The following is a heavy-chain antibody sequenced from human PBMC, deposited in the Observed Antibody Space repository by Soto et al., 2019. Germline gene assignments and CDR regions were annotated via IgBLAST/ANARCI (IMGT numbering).Heavy chain of an antibody. D-gene: IGHD2-15*01. V-gene: IGHV1-69*01. CDR2: FIPIFGTA. CDR1: GGTFSSYA. CDR3: ARTCLMWLYGGNVY. J-gene: IGHJ4*02. Sequence: QVQLVQSGAEVKKPGSSVKVSCKASGGTFSSYAISWVRQAPGQGLEWMGGFIPIFGTANYAQKFQGRVTSTADEPTGTADMGLGSLGPEDTAEYYCARTCLMWLYGGNVYWGRGTVVTVSS.